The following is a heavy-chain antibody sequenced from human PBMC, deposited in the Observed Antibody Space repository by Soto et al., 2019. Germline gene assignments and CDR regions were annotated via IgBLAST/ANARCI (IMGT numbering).Heavy chain of an antibody. J-gene: IGHJ4*02. D-gene: IGHD7-27*01. V-gene: IGHV1-3*01. CDR2: INAGYGNT. CDR3: ARDTGDGTFDF. Sequence: ASVKVSFKAFGYTFSSYAMHWLRQAPGQRLEWMGWINAGYGNTKSSQKFQDRVTISRDTSASTAYMELTSLRSEDTAVYYCARDTGDGTFDFWGQGTLVTVSS. CDR1: GYTFSSYA.